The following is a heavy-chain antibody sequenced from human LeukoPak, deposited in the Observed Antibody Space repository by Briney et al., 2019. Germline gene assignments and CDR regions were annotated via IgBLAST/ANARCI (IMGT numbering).Heavy chain of an antibody. V-gene: IGHV4-59*08. D-gene: IGHD2-15*01. CDR3: ARQGSPGGINGFDS. J-gene: IGHJ5*01. CDR1: GGSISSYH. Sequence: SETLSLTCTVSGGSISSYHWSWIRQPPGKGLEWIGYIYYSGSTNYNPSLKSRVTISVDTSKNQFSLKLSSVTAADTAVYYCARQGSPGGINGFDSWGQGTLVTVSS. CDR2: IYYSGST.